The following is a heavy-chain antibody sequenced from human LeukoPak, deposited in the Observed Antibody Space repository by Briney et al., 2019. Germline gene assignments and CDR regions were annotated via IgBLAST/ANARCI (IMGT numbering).Heavy chain of an antibody. V-gene: IGHV4-59*01. Sequence: SETLSLTCTVSGGSISSYYWSWIRQPPGKGLEWIGYIYYSGSTNYNPSLKSRVTISVDTSKNQFSLKLSSVTAADTAVYYCARLDYDILTEKDYWGQGTLVTVSS. D-gene: IGHD3-9*01. CDR1: GGSISSYY. CDR2: IYYSGST. J-gene: IGHJ4*02. CDR3: ARLDYDILTEKDY.